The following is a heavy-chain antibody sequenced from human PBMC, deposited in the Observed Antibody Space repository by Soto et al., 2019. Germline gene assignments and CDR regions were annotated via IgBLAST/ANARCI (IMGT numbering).Heavy chain of an antibody. Sequence: QVQLQESGPGLVKPSETLSLTCTVSGGSVRSGSYYWSWIRQPPGKGLEWIGYISYSGSTNYNPSLKSRVTISVDTSKNQFSLNLNSVTAAYTAVYYCAREGGTIFGVDNFDSWGQGTLVTVSS. CDR1: GGSVRSGSYY. D-gene: IGHD3-3*01. J-gene: IGHJ4*02. CDR3: AREGGTIFGVDNFDS. CDR2: ISYSGST. V-gene: IGHV4-61*01.